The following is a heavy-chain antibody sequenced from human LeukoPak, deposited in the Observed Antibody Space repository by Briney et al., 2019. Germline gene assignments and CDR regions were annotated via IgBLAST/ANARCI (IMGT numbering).Heavy chain of an antibody. CDR3: ATDYYDSSGYLEGLPPLERNAFDI. CDR2: INAGNGNT. Sequence: ASVKVSCKASGYTFTGYYMHWVRQAPGQRLEWMGWINAGNGNTKYSQGFQGRVTITRDTSASIAYMELSSLRSEDMAVYYCATDYYDSSGYLEGLPPLERNAFDIWGQGTMVTVSS. D-gene: IGHD3-22*01. J-gene: IGHJ3*02. CDR1: GYTFTGYY. V-gene: IGHV1-3*03.